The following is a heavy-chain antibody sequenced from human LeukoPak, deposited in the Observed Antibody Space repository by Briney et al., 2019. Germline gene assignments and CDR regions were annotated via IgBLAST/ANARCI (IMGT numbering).Heavy chain of an antibody. V-gene: IGHV1-18*01. CDR3: ARGGVAKLGPLDL. D-gene: IGHD7-27*01. CDR2: ISAYNGNT. CDR1: GYTFTSYG. Sequence: ASVKFSCKASGYTFTSYGISWVRQAPGQGLEWMGWISAYNGNTNYAQKLQGRVTMTRDTSTSTVYMELSSLRSEDTAVYYCARGGVAKLGPLDLWGQGTLVTVSS. J-gene: IGHJ5*02.